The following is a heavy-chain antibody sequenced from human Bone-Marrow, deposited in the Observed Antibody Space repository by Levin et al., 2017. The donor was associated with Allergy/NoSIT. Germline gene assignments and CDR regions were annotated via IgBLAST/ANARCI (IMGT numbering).Heavy chain of an antibody. J-gene: IGHJ3*02. CDR1: GGSFSGYY. Sequence: SQTLSLTCAVYGGSFSGYYWSWIRQPPGKGLEWIGEINHSGSTNYNPSLKSRVTISVDTSKNQFSLKLSSVTAADTAVYYCASKPLGDRNDDAFDIWGQGTMVTVSS. D-gene: IGHD1-26*01. CDR2: INHSGST. CDR3: ASKPLGDRNDDAFDI. V-gene: IGHV4-34*01.